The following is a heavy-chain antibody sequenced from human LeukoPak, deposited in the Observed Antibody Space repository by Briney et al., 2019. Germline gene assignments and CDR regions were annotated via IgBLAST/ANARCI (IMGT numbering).Heavy chain of an antibody. CDR2: ISAYNGNT. CDR3: ASLSSGSSWGADY. CDR1: GYTFTSYG. V-gene: IGHV1-18*01. Sequence: ASVKVSCKASGYTFTSYGISWVRQAPGQGLEWMGWISAYNGNTNYAQKLQGRVTMTRDTSTSTVYMELSSLRSEDTAVYYCASLSSGSSWGADYWGQGTLVTVSS. D-gene: IGHD6-19*01. J-gene: IGHJ4*02.